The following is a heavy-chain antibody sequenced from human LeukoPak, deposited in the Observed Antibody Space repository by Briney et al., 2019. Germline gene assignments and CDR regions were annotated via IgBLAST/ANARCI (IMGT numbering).Heavy chain of an antibody. CDR1: GGLINNYY. Sequence: PSETLSLTCTVPGGLINNYYWHWIRQSPGKGLEWIASIHNSDSNYNPSLRSRAIVSVDTSKNQLSLNVSSVTTADTAVYHCARGFYYSGKYDWPDPWGQGTRVTVSS. D-gene: IGHD1-26*01. CDR2: IHNSDS. CDR3: ARGFYYSGKYDWPDP. V-gene: IGHV4-4*08. J-gene: IGHJ5*02.